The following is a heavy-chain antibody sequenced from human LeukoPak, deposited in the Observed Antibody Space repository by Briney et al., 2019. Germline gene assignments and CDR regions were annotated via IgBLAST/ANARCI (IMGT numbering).Heavy chain of an antibody. J-gene: IGHJ6*02. Sequence: SETLSLTCTVSGDSISGYYWSWIRHPPGKGLEWIGYIYYSGRTNYNPSLKSRVTISEDTSKNHFSLRLRSVTAADTAVYYCARALQDYYYGMDVWGQGTTVTVSS. V-gene: IGHV4-59*08. CDR2: IYYSGRT. CDR1: GDSISGYY. CDR3: ARALQDYYYGMDV. D-gene: IGHD5-24*01.